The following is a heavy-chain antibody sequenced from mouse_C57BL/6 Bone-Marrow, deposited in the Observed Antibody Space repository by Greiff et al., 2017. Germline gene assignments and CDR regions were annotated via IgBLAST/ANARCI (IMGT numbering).Heavy chain of an antibody. J-gene: IGHJ2*01. V-gene: IGHV1-55*01. CDR2: IYPTSGRT. CDR3: ARSGPLGRSFDY. CDR1: GYTFTSYW. D-gene: IGHD4-1*01. Sequence: QVQLQQPGAELVKPGASVKMSCKASGYTFTSYWITWVKQRPGQGLEWIGDIYPTSGRTNYNEKFKSKAILTVETSSNTAYMQLSSRTSEDSAVFYCARSGPLGRSFDYWGQGTTLTVSS.